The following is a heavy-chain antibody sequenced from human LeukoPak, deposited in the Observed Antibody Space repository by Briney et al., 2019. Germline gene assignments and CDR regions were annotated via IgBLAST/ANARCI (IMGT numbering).Heavy chain of an antibody. CDR2: INAGNGNT. J-gene: IGHJ4*02. V-gene: IGHV1-3*01. Sequence: ASVKVSCKASGYTFTSYAMHWVRQAPGQRLEWMGWINAGNGNTKYSQKFQGRVTITRDTSASTAYMELSSLRSEDTAVYYCARDTDPEEYYFDYWGQGTLVLVSS. D-gene: IGHD3-10*01. CDR3: ARDTDPEEYYFDY. CDR1: GYTFTSYA.